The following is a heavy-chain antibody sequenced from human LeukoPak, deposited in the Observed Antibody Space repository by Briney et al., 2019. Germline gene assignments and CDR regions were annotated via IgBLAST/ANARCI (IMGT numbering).Heavy chain of an antibody. CDR3: ARLESGSYYRASEAENWFDP. CDR1: GGSISSSSYY. CDR2: IYYSGST. J-gene: IGHJ5*02. Sequence: SETLSLTCTVSGGSISSSSYYWGWIRQPPGKGLEWIGSIYYSGSTYYNPSLKRRVTISVDTSKNQFSLKLSSVTAADTAVYYCARLESGSYYRASEAENWFDPWGQGTLVTVSS. V-gene: IGHV4-39*01. D-gene: IGHD1-26*01.